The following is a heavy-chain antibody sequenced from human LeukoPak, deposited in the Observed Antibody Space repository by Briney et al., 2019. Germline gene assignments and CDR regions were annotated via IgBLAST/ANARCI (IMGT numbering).Heavy chain of an antibody. CDR2: IYYSGST. CDR1: GGSISSYY. J-gene: IGHJ4*02. D-gene: IGHD5-18*01. Sequence: PSETLSLTCTVSGGSISSYYWSWIRQPPGTGLDWIGYIYYSGSTNYNPSLKSRVTISVDTSKNQFSLKLSSVTAADTAVYYCARAGGYSYGFNYWGQGTLVTVSS. CDR3: ARAGGYSYGFNY. V-gene: IGHV4-59*01.